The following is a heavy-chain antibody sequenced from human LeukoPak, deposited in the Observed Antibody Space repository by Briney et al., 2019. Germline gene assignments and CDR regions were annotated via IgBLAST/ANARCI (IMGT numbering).Heavy chain of an antibody. V-gene: IGHV3-23*01. D-gene: IGHD6-19*01. CDR2: ISGDGART. J-gene: IGHJ3*01. Sequence: GGSLRLSCAASAFPFSTYVMSWVRQAPGGGLEWISSISGDGARTYYTNSVKGRFTISRDNSKNTLYLQMNSLRAEDTAVYYCAREPRVAGTTMVWGQGTMVTVSS. CDR1: AFPFSTYV. CDR3: AREPRVAGTTMV.